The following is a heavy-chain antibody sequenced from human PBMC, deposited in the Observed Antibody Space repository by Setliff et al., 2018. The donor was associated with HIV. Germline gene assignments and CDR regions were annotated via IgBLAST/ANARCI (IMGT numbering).Heavy chain of an antibody. V-gene: IGHV4-31*03. J-gene: IGHJ4*02. CDR3: ARGFDYAQRPPLYYFDY. CDR1: GGSISSGYYY. Sequence: LSRTCTVSGGSISSGYYYWSWIRQHPGKGLEWIGYIYYSGNPFYNPSLRSRVTISLDTSKNQFSLKLSSVTAADTAVYYCARGFDYAQRPPLYYFDYWGQGTLGTSPQ. D-gene: IGHD2-2*01. CDR2: IYYSGNP.